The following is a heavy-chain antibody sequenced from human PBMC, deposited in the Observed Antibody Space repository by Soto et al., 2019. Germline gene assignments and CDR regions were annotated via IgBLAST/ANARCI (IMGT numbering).Heavy chain of an antibody. Sequence: EVQLLESGGDLVQPGGSLRLSCAASGFTFSNYAMSWVRQAPGKGLEWVSGISGSGGSTYYADSVKGRFTISRDNSKNTLYLQMNSLRAEDTAVYYCAKRTGIVVVPTAMSWGQGTLVTVSS. J-gene: IGHJ5*02. V-gene: IGHV3-23*01. D-gene: IGHD2-2*01. CDR3: AKRTGIVVVPTAMS. CDR2: ISGSGGST. CDR1: GFTFSNYA.